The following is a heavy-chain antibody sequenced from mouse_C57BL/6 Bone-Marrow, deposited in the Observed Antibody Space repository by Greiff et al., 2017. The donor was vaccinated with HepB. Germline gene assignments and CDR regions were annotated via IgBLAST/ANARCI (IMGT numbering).Heavy chain of an antibody. J-gene: IGHJ2*01. CDR2: INPSSGYT. V-gene: IGHV1-4*01. CDR1: GYTFTSYT. D-gene: IGHD2-2*01. CDR3: AREGLVNYVGY. Sequence: VQLQQSGAELARPGASVKMSCKASGYTFTSYTMHWVKQRPGQGLEWIGYINPSSGYTKYNQKFKDKATLTADKSSSTAYMQLSSLTSEDSAVYYCAREGLVNYVGYWGQGTTLTVSS.